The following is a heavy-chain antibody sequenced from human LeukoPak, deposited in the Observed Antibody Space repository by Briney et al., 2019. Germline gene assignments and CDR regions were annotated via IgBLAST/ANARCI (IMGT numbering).Heavy chain of an antibody. Sequence: GSSVKVSCKASGGTFSSYAISWVRQAPGQGLEWMGGIIPIFGTANYAQKFQGRVTITADESTSTAYMELSSLRSEDTAVYYCARDKPYYDFWSGSHAFDIWGQGTMVTVSS. CDR2: IIPIFGTA. J-gene: IGHJ3*02. D-gene: IGHD3-3*01. CDR1: GGTFSSYA. CDR3: ARDKPYYDFWSGSHAFDI. V-gene: IGHV1-69*01.